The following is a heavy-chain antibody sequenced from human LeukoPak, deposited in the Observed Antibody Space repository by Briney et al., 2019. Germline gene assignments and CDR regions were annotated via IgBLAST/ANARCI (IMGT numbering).Heavy chain of an antibody. CDR3: ARGRSSGEWELLLDFDY. CDR1: GYTFTSYD. V-gene: IGHV1-8*03. D-gene: IGHD1-26*01. J-gene: IGHJ4*02. CDR2: MNPNSGNT. Sequence: GASVKVSCKASGYTFTSYDINWVRQATGQGLEWMGWMNPNSGNTGYAQKFQGRVTITRNTSISAAYMELSSLRSEDTAVYYCARGRSSGEWELLLDFDYWGQGTLVTVSS.